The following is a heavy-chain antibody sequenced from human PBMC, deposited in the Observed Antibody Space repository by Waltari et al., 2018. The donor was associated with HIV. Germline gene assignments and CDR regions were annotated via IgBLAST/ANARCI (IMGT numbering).Heavy chain of an antibody. CDR2: INPSGGST. V-gene: IGHV1-46*01. CDR3: ARGGPLPLFGEYEYNWFDP. J-gene: IGHJ5*02. Sequence: QVQLVQSGAEVKKPGASVKVSCKASGYTFTSYYMHWVRQAPGQGLEWMGIINPSGGSTSYAQKFQGRVTMTRDTSTSTVDMELSSLRSEDTAVYYCARGGPLPLFGEYEYNWFDPWGQGTLVTVSS. CDR1: GYTFTSYY. D-gene: IGHD3-10*02.